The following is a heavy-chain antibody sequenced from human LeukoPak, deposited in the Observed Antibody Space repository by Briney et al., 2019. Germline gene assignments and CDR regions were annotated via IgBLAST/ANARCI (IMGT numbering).Heavy chain of an antibody. J-gene: IGHJ3*02. CDR3: ARDCCNYYGSGSYYDAFDI. D-gene: IGHD3-10*01. CDR1: GCXFSSYS. Sequence: VASVKLSCKASGCXFSSYSISWVRQAPGQGLEWVGRIITIFGTANYAQYVQGRVTITADDSKSTAYMQLSRLRSEDTAVYYCARDCCNYYGSGSYYDAFDIWGQGTMVTVSS. V-gene: IGHV1-69*01. CDR2: IITIFGTA.